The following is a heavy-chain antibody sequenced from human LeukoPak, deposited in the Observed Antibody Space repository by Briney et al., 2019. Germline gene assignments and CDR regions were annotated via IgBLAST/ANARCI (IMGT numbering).Heavy chain of an antibody. J-gene: IGHJ4*02. CDR3: ARDPRRTSQTGYFDY. CDR2: MSFDGSNK. V-gene: IGHV3-30*04. D-gene: IGHD2-2*01. Sequence: GGSLRLSCAASGFTFSSYAMHWVHQAPGKGLEWVAVMSFDGSNKYYADSVKGRFTISGDNSENTLYLQMNSLRAEDTALYYCARDPRRTSQTGYFDYWGQGTLVTVSS. CDR1: GFTFSSYA.